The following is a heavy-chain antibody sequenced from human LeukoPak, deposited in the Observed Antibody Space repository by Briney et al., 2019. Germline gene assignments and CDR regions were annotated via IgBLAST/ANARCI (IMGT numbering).Heavy chain of an antibody. CDR1: GGSISSGGYY. Sequence: SETLSLTCTVSGGSISSGGYYWSWIRQHPGKGLEWIGYIYYSGSTYYNPSLKSRVTISVDTSKNQFSLKLSSVTAADTAVYYCASASRHEYYYDSRGYYPDYWGQGTLVTVSS. CDR3: ASASRHEYYYDSRGYYPDY. V-gene: IGHV4-31*03. D-gene: IGHD3-22*01. J-gene: IGHJ4*02. CDR2: IYYSGST.